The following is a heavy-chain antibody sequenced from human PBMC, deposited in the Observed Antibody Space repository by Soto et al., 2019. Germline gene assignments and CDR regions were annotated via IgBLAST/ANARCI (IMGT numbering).Heavy chain of an antibody. CDR1: GFTFSSYS. CDR2: ISSSSSYI. CDR3: ARDTTPRDYYDSSGYIE. D-gene: IGHD3-22*01. Sequence: EVQLVESGGGLVKPGGSLRLSCAASGFTFSSYSMNWVRQAPGKGLEWVSSISSSSSYIYYADSVKGRFTISRDNGKNSLYLQMNSLRAEDTAVYYCARDTTPRDYYDSSGYIEWGQGTLVTVSS. J-gene: IGHJ4*02. V-gene: IGHV3-21*01.